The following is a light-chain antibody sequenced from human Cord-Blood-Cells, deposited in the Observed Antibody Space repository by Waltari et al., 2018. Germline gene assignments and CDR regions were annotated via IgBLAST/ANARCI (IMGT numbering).Light chain of an antibody. CDR3: QSADSSGTHWV. V-gene: IGLV3-25*03. Sequence: SYELTQPPSVSVSPGQTARITCSGDALPKQYAYWYQQKPGRAPVLVIYKDSGRPSGIPERFSGSSSGTTVTLTISGVQAEDEADYYCQSADSSGTHWVFGGGTKLTVL. J-gene: IGLJ3*02. CDR1: ALPKQY. CDR2: KDS.